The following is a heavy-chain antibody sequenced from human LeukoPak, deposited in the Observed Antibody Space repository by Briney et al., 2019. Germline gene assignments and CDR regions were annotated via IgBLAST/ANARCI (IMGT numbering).Heavy chain of an antibody. D-gene: IGHD3-22*01. CDR3: ARDSSGYLTFDY. CDR1: GYTFTSYA. J-gene: IGHJ4*02. Sequence: ASVKVSCKASGYTFTSYAMHWVRQAPGQRLEWMGWINAGNGNTKYSQKFQGRVTITRDTSASTAYMELSSLRSEDTAVYYCARDSSGYLTFDYWGQGTLVTVSS. CDR2: INAGNGNT. V-gene: IGHV1-3*01.